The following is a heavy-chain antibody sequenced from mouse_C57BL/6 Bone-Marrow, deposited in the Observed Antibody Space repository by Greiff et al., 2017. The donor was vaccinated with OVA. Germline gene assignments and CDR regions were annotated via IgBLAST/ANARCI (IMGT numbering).Heavy chain of an antibody. CDR2: IYPSDSET. CDR3: ATDY. CDR1: GYTFTSSW. J-gene: IGHJ2*01. V-gene: IGHV1-61*01. Sequence: QVQLQQPGAELVRPGSSVKLSCKASGYTFTSSWMDWVNQRPGQGLEWIGNIYPSDSETNYNQNFKDKATLTVDKSSSPAYMQLSRLTSEDSAVYYCATDYWGQGTTLTVSS.